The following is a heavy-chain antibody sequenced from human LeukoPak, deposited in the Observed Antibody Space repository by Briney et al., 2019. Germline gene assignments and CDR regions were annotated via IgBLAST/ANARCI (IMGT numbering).Heavy chain of an antibody. Sequence: GGSLRLSCAASGFTFSNYGMSWVRQAPGKGPEWVSTISGSGGNTYYADSVKGRFTISRDNSKNTLYLQMNSLRAEDTAVYYWATYASAGSYYYYYYMDVWGKGTTVTISS. CDR1: GFTFSNYG. D-gene: IGHD6-13*01. CDR2: ISGSGGNT. V-gene: IGHV3-23*01. J-gene: IGHJ6*03. CDR3: ATYASAGSYYYYYYMDV.